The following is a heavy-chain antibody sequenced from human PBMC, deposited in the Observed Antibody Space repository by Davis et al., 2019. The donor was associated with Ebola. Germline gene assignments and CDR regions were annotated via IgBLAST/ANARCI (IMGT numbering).Heavy chain of an antibody. J-gene: IGHJ6*02. CDR2: IWYNGSNK. Sequence: GESLKISCAASGFTFSSYGMHWVRQAPGKGLEWVAVIWYNGSNKYYADSVKGRFTISRDNSKNTLYLQMNSLRAEDTAVYYCARTYYDFWSGYSNDPYYYYYYGMDVWGQGTTVTVSS. V-gene: IGHV3-33*01. CDR3: ARTYYDFWSGYSNDPYYYYYYGMDV. D-gene: IGHD3-3*01. CDR1: GFTFSSYG.